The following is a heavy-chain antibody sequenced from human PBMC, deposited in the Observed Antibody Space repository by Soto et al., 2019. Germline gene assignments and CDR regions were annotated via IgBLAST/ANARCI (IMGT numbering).Heavy chain of an antibody. CDR1: GGSINSNNYY. D-gene: IGHD2-21*01. Sequence: QVQLQESGPGLVRPSQTLSLTCTVSGGSINSNNYYWSWIRQPPGKGLEWIGYIYYSGSTYYNPSLKSRVSTSIDTSKNQFSLRLSPVTAADTAVYYCARDERFPGGYYYGMDVWGQGTTVTVSS. CDR2: IYYSGST. CDR3: ARDERFPGGYYYGMDV. J-gene: IGHJ6*02. V-gene: IGHV4-30-4*01.